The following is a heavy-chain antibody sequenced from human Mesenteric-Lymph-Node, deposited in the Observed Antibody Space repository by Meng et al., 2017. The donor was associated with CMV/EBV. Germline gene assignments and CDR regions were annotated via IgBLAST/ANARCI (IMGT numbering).Heavy chain of an antibody. D-gene: IGHD6-6*01. V-gene: IGHV3-7*03. J-gene: IGHJ4*02. CDR2: IKQDGSEK. Sequence: GESLKISCAASGFTFSSYWMSWVRQAPGKGLEWVANIKQDGSEKYYVDSVKGRFTISRDNAKNSLYLQMNSLRAEDTALYYCARVPYSSSGGRGGDYWGQGTLVTVSS. CDR3: ARVPYSSSGGRGGDY. CDR1: GFTFSSYW.